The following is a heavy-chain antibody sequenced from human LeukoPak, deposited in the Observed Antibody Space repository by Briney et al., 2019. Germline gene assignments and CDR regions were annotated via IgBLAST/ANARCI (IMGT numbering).Heavy chain of an antibody. Sequence: ASVKVSCKASGYTFTSYGISWVRQAPGQGREWMGWISAYNGNTNYAQKLQGRVTMTTDTSTSTAYMELRSLRSDDTAVYYCARAGYGSGSYFWFDPWGQGTLVTVSS. V-gene: IGHV1-18*01. J-gene: IGHJ5*02. CDR2: ISAYNGNT. CDR3: ARAGYGSGSYFWFDP. CDR1: GYTFTSYG. D-gene: IGHD3-10*01.